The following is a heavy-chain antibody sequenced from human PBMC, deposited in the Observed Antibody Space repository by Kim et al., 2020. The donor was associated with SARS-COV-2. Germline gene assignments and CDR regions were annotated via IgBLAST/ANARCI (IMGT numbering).Heavy chain of an antibody. V-gene: IGHV4-59*01. CDR2: IYYSGST. CDR1: GGSISSYY. D-gene: IGHD3-22*01. J-gene: IGHJ3*02. CDR3: ARAPLHYYDSSGYPNDAFDI. Sequence: SETLSLTCTVSGGSISSYYWSWIRQPPGKGLEWIGYIYYSGSTNYNPSLKSRVTISVDTSKNQFSLKLSSVTAADTAVYYCARAPLHYYDSSGYPNDAFDIWGQGTMVTVSS.